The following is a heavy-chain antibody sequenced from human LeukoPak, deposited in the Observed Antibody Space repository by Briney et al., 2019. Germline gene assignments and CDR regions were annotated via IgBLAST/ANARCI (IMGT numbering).Heavy chain of an antibody. J-gene: IGHJ4*02. Sequence: GGSLRLSCAVSGITLSNYGMSWVRQAPGKGLEGVAGISDSGGRTNYADSVKGRFTISRDNSRNTLYLQMNSLRAEDTAVYFCAKRGVVIRVILVGFHKEAYYFDSWGQGALVTVSS. V-gene: IGHV3-23*01. D-gene: IGHD3-22*01. CDR1: GITLSNYG. CDR3: AKRGVVIRVILVGFHKEAYYFDS. CDR2: ISDSGGRT.